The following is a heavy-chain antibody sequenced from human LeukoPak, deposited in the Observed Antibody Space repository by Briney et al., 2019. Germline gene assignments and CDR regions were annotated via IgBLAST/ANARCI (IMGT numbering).Heavy chain of an antibody. V-gene: IGHV1-69*13. CDR3: ARDYGDSSTTHGFDI. CDR1: GGTFSSYA. D-gene: IGHD4-17*01. CDR2: IIPIFGTA. Sequence: ASVKVSCKASGGTFSSYAISWVRQAPGQGLEWMGGIIPIFGTANYAQKFQGRVTITADESTSTAYMELSSLRSEDTAVYYCARDYGDSSTTHGFDIWGQGTMITVSS. J-gene: IGHJ3*02.